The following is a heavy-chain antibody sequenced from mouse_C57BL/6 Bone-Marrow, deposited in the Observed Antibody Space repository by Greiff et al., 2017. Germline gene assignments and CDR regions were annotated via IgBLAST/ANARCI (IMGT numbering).Heavy chain of an antibody. CDR1: GYTFTSYW. J-gene: IGHJ2*01. Sequence: VQLQQPGAELVKPGASVKMSCKASGYTFTSYWITWVKQRPGQGLEWIGDIYPTSGRTNYNEKFKSKAILTVDTTSNTAYMQLSSLTSEDSAVFYCARSGPLGRSFDFWGQGNALTVTS. D-gene: IGHD4-1*01. CDR3: ARSGPLGRSFDF. V-gene: IGHV1-55*01. CDR2: IYPTSGRT.